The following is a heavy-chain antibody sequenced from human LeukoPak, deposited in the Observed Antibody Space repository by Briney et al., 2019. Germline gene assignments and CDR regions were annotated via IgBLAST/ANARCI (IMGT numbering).Heavy chain of an antibody. CDR1: GGSISSYY. CDR3: ARAEYVNYYYYYMDV. Sequence: SETLSLTCTVSGGSISSYYWSWIRQPPGKGLEWIGYIYYSGSTNYNPSLKSRVTISVDTSKNQFSLKLSSVTAADTAVYYCARAEYVNYYYYYMDVWGKGTTVTVSS. J-gene: IGHJ6*03. V-gene: IGHV4-59*08. D-gene: IGHD3-16*01. CDR2: IYYSGST.